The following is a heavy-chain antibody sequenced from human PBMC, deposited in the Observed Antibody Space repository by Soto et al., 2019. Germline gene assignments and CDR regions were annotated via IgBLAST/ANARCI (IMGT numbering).Heavy chain of an antibody. J-gene: IGHJ3*02. CDR1: GFTVSSNY. CDR3: ARGEPGRWFGELSEDAFDI. D-gene: IGHD3-10*01. Sequence: EVQLVETGGGLIQPGGSLRLSCAASGFTVSSNYMSWVRQAPGKGLEWVSLIYSGGGTYFADSVKGRFTISRDNSKNTLYLQMNSLRAEDTAIYYCARGEPGRWFGELSEDAFDIWGQGTMVTVSS. CDR2: IYSGGGT. V-gene: IGHV3-53*02.